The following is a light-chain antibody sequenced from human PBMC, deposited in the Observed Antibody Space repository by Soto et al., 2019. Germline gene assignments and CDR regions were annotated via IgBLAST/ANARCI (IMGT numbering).Light chain of an antibody. Sequence: DIHLTQSPSTLSASVGDRVTITCRASQGISILLAWYRQKPGKAPNLLIYATSTLEPGVSSRFSGSGSGTEFTLSISSLQPDDSASFFCQHYYDFSWSFGQGTKVEIK. J-gene: IGKJ1*01. CDR1: QGISIL. V-gene: IGKV1-5*03. CDR2: ATS. CDR3: QHYYDFSWS.